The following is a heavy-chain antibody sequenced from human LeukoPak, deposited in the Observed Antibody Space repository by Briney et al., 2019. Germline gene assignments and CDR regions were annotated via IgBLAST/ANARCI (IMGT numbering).Heavy chain of an antibody. CDR1: GYTFTGYY. D-gene: IGHD2-21*01. CDR3: ASPAHCSPTPPTY. Sequence: GASVKVSCKASGYTFTGYYIHWVRQAPGQGLEWMGGINPNSGGTHYAQKFQGRVTMTRDTSISTAYMELSRLRSDDTDVYYCASPAHCSPTPPTYWGQGTLVTVSS. CDR2: INPNSGGT. J-gene: IGHJ4*02. V-gene: IGHV1-2*02.